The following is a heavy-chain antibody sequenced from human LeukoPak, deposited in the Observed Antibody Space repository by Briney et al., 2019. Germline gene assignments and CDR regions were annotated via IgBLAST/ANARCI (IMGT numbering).Heavy chain of an antibody. Sequence: ASVKVSCKASGYTFTSYAMHWVRQAPGQRLEWMGWINAGNGNTKYSQKFQGRVTITRDTSASTAYMELRSLRSDDTAVYYCARVHMVVVTATPSLDYWGQGTLVTVSS. J-gene: IGHJ4*02. D-gene: IGHD2-21*02. CDR3: ARVHMVVVTATPSLDY. CDR2: INAGNGNT. CDR1: GYTFTSYA. V-gene: IGHV1-3*01.